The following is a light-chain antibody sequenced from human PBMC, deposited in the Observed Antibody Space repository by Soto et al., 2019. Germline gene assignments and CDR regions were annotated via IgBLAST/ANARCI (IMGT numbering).Light chain of an antibody. CDR2: GAS. Sequence: EILLTHSPGTLSLSPGERASLSCRGIQSVSSSYLAWYQKKPGQAPRLLIYGASNRANGIPDRFSGSGSGTDFTLTISRLEPEHFEVYYCQQYGTPPSTFGQGTEVDIK. CDR1: QSVSSSY. V-gene: IGKV3-20*01. J-gene: IGKJ2*01. CDR3: QQYGTPPST.